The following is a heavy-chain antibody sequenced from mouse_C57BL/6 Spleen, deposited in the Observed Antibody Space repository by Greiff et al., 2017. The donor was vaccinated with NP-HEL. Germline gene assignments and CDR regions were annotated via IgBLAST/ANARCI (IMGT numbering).Heavy chain of an antibody. Sequence: VMLVESGPGLVQPSQSLSITCTVSGFSLTSYGVHWVRQSPGKGLEWLGVIWSGGSTDYNAAFISRLSISKDNSKSQVFFKMNSLQADDTAIYYCARTDGYYYYFDYWGQGTTLTVSS. CDR2: IWSGGST. J-gene: IGHJ2*01. V-gene: IGHV2-2*01. CDR1: GFSLTSYG. CDR3: ARTDGYYYYFDY. D-gene: IGHD2-3*01.